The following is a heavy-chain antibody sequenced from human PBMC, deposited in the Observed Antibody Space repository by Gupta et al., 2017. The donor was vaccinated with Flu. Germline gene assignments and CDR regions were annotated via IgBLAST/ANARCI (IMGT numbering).Heavy chain of an antibody. Sequence: QLQLQESGPGLVKPSETLSLTCTVSGGSISSSSYYWGWIRQPPGKGLEWIGSIYYSGSTYYNPSLKSRVTISVDTSKNQFSLKLSSVTAADTAVYYCARHWDLLRPGFFDYWGQGTLVTVSS. D-gene: IGHD1-26*01. V-gene: IGHV4-39*01. CDR1: GGSISSSSYY. CDR2: IYYSGST. J-gene: IGHJ4*02. CDR3: ARHWDLLRPGFFDY.